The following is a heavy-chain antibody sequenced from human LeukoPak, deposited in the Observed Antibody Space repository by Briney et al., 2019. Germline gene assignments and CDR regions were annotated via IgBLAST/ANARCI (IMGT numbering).Heavy chain of an antibody. J-gene: IGHJ4*02. Sequence: PGGSLRLSRAASGFTFDDYAMHWVRQAPGKGLEWVSGISWNSGSIGYADSVKGRFTISRDNAKNSLYLQMNSQRAEDTALYYCAKDTGAHYYDSGGYFDYWGQGTLVTVSS. D-gene: IGHD3-22*01. V-gene: IGHV3-9*01. CDR1: GFTFDDYA. CDR3: AKDTGAHYYDSGGYFDY. CDR2: ISWNSGSI.